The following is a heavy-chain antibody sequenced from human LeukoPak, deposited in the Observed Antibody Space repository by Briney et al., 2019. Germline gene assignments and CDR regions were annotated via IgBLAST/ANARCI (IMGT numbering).Heavy chain of an antibody. Sequence: QPGGSLRLSCAASGFTFSSYGMHWVRQAPGKGLEWVAVISYDGSNKYYADSVKGRFTISRDNSKDTLYLQMNSLRAEDTAVYYCAKAWVQQWLVPGGRDAFDIWGQGTMVTVSS. J-gene: IGHJ3*02. V-gene: IGHV3-30*18. CDR1: GFTFSSYG. CDR2: ISYDGSNK. CDR3: AKAWVQQWLVPGGRDAFDI. D-gene: IGHD6-19*01.